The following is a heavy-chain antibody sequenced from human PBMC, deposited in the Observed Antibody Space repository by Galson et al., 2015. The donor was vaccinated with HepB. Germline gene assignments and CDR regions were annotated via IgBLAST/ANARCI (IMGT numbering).Heavy chain of an antibody. CDR1: GYTFTGYY. D-gene: IGHD2-15*01. Sequence: SVKVSCKASGYTFTGYYMHWVRQAPGQGLEWMGWINPNSGGTNYAQKFQGWVTMTRDTSISTAYMELSRLRSDDTAVYYCARDPTAGVVAPSNWFDPWGQGTLVTVSS. J-gene: IGHJ5*02. V-gene: IGHV1-2*04. CDR3: ARDPTAGVVAPSNWFDP. CDR2: INPNSGGT.